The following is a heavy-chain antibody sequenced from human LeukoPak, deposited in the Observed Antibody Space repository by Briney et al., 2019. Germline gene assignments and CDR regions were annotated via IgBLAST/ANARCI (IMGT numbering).Heavy chain of an antibody. J-gene: IGHJ4*02. CDR2: ISSSGSTI. Sequence: GGSLRLSCAASGFTFSSYEMNWVRQAPGKGLEWVSYISSSGSTIYYADSVKGRFTISRDSAKNSLYLQMNSLRAEDTAVYYCARIYDSSDYWGQGTLVTVSS. CDR3: ARIYDSSDY. D-gene: IGHD3-22*01. CDR1: GFTFSSYE. V-gene: IGHV3-48*03.